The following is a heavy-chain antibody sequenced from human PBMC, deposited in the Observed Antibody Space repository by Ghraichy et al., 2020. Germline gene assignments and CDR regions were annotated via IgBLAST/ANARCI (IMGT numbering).Heavy chain of an antibody. V-gene: IGHV3-64*01. D-gene: IGHD6-19*01. Sequence: GGSLRLSCAASGFTFRDYAMHWVRQAPEKGLECVSAISNNGGSTSYANSVKGRFTISRDNSKNTLYLQMGSLRAEDMAVYYCVRSSSGWYVSPTDYWGQGTLVTVSS. CDR3: VRSSSGWYVSPTDY. J-gene: IGHJ4*02. CDR2: ISNNGGST. CDR1: GFTFRDYA.